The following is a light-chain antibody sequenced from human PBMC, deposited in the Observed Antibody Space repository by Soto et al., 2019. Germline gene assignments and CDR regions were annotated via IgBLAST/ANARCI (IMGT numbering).Light chain of an antibody. J-gene: IGKJ5*01. CDR1: QGVGDW. V-gene: IGKV1-12*01. CDR3: QQANSFPIT. CDR2: AAF. Sequence: DIQMTQSPSSVSASVGDTVTITCRASQGVGDWLAWYQQKPGEAPKLLIYAAFTLQSGVPPRFSGSKSGTEFTLTISSLQPEDFASYYCQQANSFPITFGQGTRLENK.